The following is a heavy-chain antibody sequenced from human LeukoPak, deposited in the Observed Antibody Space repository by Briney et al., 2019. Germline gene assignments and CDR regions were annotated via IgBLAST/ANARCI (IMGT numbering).Heavy chain of an antibody. Sequence: SETLSLTCTVSGYSIGSGYYWGWIRQPAGKGLEWIGRIYTSGSTNYNPSLKSRVTMSVDTSKNQFSLKLSSVTAADTAVYYCARGSSGSNFDYWGQGTLVTVSS. CDR1: GYSIGSGYY. CDR3: ARGSSGSNFDY. D-gene: IGHD1-26*01. V-gene: IGHV4-4*07. CDR2: IYTSGST. J-gene: IGHJ4*02.